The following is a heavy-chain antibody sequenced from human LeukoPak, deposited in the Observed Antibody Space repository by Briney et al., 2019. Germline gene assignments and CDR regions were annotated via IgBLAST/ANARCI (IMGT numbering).Heavy chain of an antibody. CDR3: ARGRVATPRVVIVPTAIYTPIDD. J-gene: IGHJ4*02. Sequence: PSETLSLTCAVYGGSFSGYYWTWLRQPPGKGLEWIGEVNHSGSTNYNPSLKSRVAMSAYTSKNQFSLRLSSVTVADTAVYYCARGRVATPRVVIVPTAIYTPIDDWGQGTLVTVSS. CDR2: VNHSGST. D-gene: IGHD2-2*02. V-gene: IGHV4-34*01. CDR1: GGSFSGYY.